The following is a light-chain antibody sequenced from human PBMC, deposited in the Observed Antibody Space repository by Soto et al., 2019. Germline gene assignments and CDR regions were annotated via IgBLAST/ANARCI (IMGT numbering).Light chain of an antibody. Sequence: EIVMTQSPATLSVSPGERATLSCRASQSVSSNLAWYQQKPGQAPRLLIYGASTRATGIPARFSGSGSGTEVTLTISSLQSEDFAVYYCQQYNNWPPFTFGPRTKVDIE. CDR1: QSVSSN. J-gene: IGKJ3*01. V-gene: IGKV3-15*01. CDR3: QQYNNWPPFT. CDR2: GAS.